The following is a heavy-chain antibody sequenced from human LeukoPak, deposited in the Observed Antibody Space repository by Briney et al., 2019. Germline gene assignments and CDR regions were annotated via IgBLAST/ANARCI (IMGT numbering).Heavy chain of an antibody. D-gene: IGHD6-19*01. CDR3: ARGVSGWLRGAAFDS. CDR1: GGSISSYY. Sequence: PSETLSLTCTVSGGSISSYYWSWIRQPPGKGLEWIGYIYYSGSTNYNPSLKSRVTISVDTSKNQFSLKLSSVTAADTAVYYCARGVSGWLRGAAFDSWGQGTMVTVSS. J-gene: IGHJ3*02. V-gene: IGHV4-59*01. CDR2: IYYSGST.